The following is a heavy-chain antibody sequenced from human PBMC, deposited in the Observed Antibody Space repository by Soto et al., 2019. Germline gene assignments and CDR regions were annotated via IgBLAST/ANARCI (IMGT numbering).Heavy chain of an antibody. CDR3: ASLYGSGSYFGYYYGMDV. Sequence: GEARRVSRKGSALIFRRCRGHLCRLVLGKDKVWVSGISPDGSGTFYADSVKGRFTISRDNSKNTLYLQMNSLRREDTSVYYCASLYGSGSYFGYYYGMDVWGQGT. V-gene: IGHV3-74*01. CDR2: ISPDGSGT. D-gene: IGHD3-10*01. CDR1: ALIFRRCR. J-gene: IGHJ6*02.